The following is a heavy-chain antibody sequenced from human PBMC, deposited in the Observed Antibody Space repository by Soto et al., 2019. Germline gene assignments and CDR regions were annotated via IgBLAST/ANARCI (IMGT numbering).Heavy chain of an antibody. J-gene: IGHJ4*02. CDR2: INAGNGNT. CDR1: GYTFTSYA. Sequence: GASVKVSCKASGYTFTSYAMHWVRQAPGQRLEWMGWINAGNGNTKYSQKFQGRVTITRDTSASTAYMELSSLSSEDTAVYYCARGPNPYYCDYWGQGTLVTVSS. CDR3: ARGPNPYYCDY. V-gene: IGHV1-3*01.